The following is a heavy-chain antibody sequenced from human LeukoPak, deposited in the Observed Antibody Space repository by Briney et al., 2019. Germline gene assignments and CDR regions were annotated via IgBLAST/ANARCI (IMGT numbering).Heavy chain of an antibody. CDR2: IYYSGST. J-gene: IGHJ5*02. Sequence: SETLSLTCTVSGGSISSSSYYWGWIRQPPGKGLEWIGSIYYSGSTYYNPSLKSRVTISVDTSKNQFSLKLSSVTAADTAVYYCARDDSSGWYNRDWFDPWGQGTLVTVSS. CDR3: ARDDSSGWYNRDWFDP. V-gene: IGHV4-39*07. D-gene: IGHD6-19*01. CDR1: GGSISSSSYY.